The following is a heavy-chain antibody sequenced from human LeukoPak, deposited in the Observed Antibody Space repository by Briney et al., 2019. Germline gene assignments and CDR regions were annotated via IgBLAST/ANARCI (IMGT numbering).Heavy chain of an antibody. CDR2: ISAYNGNT. V-gene: IGHV1-18*01. D-gene: IGHD6-13*01. CDR3: ATGEISSSWYRDYYYMDV. Sequence: GASVKVSCKASGYTFTSYGISWVRQAPGQGLEWMGWISAYNGNTNYAQKLQGRVTMTTDTSTSTAYMELRSLRSDDTAVYYCATGEISSSWYRDYYYMDVWGKGTTVTVSS. J-gene: IGHJ6*03. CDR1: GYTFTSYG.